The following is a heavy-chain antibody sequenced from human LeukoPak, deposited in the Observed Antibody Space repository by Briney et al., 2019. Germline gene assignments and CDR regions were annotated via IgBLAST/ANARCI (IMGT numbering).Heavy chain of an antibody. CDR2: ISGSGGST. CDR3: AKDRAGILWFGEPYDAFDI. D-gene: IGHD3-10*01. V-gene: IGHV3-23*01. Sequence: PGGSLRLSCAASGFTFSSYAMSWVRQAPGKGLEWVSAISGSGGSTYYADSVKGRFTISRDNSKNTLYLQMNSLRAEDTAVYYCAKDRAGILWFGEPYDAFDIWGQGTMVTVSP. CDR1: GFTFSSYA. J-gene: IGHJ3*02.